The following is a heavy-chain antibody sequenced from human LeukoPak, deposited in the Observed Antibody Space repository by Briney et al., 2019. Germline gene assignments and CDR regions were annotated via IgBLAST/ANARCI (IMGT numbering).Heavy chain of an antibody. CDR2: INNSGST. CDR1: GGSFSGYY. D-gene: IGHD1-26*01. J-gene: IGHJ4*02. CDR3: ARGWELYFDY. V-gene: IGHV4-34*01. Sequence: SETLSLTCAVSGGSFSGYYWNWIRQPPGKGLEWIGEINNSGSTNYNPSVKGRVTISVDTSKNQFSLKLSSVTAADTAVYYCARGWELYFDYWGQGTLVTGSS.